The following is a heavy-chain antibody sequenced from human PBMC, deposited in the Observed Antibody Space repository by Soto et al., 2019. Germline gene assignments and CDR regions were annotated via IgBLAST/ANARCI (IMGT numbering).Heavy chain of an antibody. CDR1: GFTFSDHY. V-gene: IGHV3-11*06. CDR2: ISSNSAYI. Sequence: PGGSLRLSCGASGFTFSDHYMSWIRQAPGKGLEWVSTISSNSAYIYYTDALRGRFTISRDNAKNSLHLQMNSLRAEDTAVYYCTRDASRDSSARGWFDPWGPGTLVTVSS. CDR3: TRDASRDSSARGWFDP. D-gene: IGHD6-13*01. J-gene: IGHJ5*02.